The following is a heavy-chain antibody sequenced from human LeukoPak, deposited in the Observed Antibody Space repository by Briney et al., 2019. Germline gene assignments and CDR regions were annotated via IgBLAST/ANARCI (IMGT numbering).Heavy chain of an antibody. V-gene: IGHV4-4*07. Sequence: PSETLCLTCTVSGGSMSSYYWSWIRQPAGKGLEWIGRIYTSGSTNYNPSLKGRVTMSVDTSKNQFSLKLSSVTAADTAVYYCARDGMTTVTGFDPWGQGTLVTVSS. CDR3: ARDGMTTVTGFDP. CDR1: GGSMSSYY. J-gene: IGHJ5*02. D-gene: IGHD4-17*01. CDR2: IYTSGST.